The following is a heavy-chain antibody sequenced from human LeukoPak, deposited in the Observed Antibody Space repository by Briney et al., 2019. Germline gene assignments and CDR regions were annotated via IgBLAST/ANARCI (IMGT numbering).Heavy chain of an antibody. CDR2: IKQDGSEK. D-gene: IGHD2-2*01. V-gene: IGHV3-7*01. J-gene: IGHJ6*03. CDR3: ARGAVGCSTSCSNYYYYYMDV. Sequence: GGSLRLSCAASGFTVSSYWMSWVRQAPGKGLEWVANIKQDGSEKYYVDSVKGRFTISRDNAKNSLYLQMNSLRAEDTAVYYCARGAVGCSTSCSNYYYYYMDVWGKGTTVTVSS. CDR1: GFTVSSYW.